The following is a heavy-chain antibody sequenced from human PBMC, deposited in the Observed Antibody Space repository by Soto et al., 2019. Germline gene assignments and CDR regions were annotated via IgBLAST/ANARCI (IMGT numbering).Heavy chain of an antibody. D-gene: IGHD2-15*01. CDR3: ARDCCEGGACYSGVGWFDP. Sequence: SETLSLTCTVSGGSISGDDSYWSWVRQPPGKGLEWIGYIYYTGTTYYNPSLKGRLTMSVDTSKNQFSLSLTSVTAADTAVYFCARDCCEGGACYSGVGWFDPWGQGTLVTVSS. CDR1: GGSISGDDSY. V-gene: IGHV4-30-4*01. CDR2: IYYTGTT. J-gene: IGHJ5*02.